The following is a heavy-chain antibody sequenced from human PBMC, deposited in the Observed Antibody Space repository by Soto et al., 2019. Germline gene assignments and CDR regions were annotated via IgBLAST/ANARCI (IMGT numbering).Heavy chain of an antibody. CDR3: ARDPPSTVTHVSFIPIYYYCDVLDF. CDR2: IIPIFGTA. Sequence: GAAVKVSCKASGGTFSSYAISWVRQAPGQGLEWMGGIIPIFGTANYAQKFQGRVTITADESTSTAYMELSSLRSEDTAVYYCARDPPSTVTHVSFIPIYYYCDVLDFWTRGYTVTVS. D-gene: IGHD4-4*01. CDR1: GGTFSSYA. J-gene: IGHJ6*02. V-gene: IGHV1-69*13.